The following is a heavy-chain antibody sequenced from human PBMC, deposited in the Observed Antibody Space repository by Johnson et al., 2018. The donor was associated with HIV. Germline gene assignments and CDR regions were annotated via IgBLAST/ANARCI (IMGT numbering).Heavy chain of an antibody. V-gene: IGHV3-23*04. D-gene: IGHD1-1*01. CDR2: ISGSGGST. J-gene: IGHJ3*02. CDR3: AKFFKGDNWKGDAFDS. Sequence: VQLVESGGGLVQPGGSLRLSCAASGFTFSSYAMSWVRQAPGKGLEWVSAISGSGGSTYYADSVKGRFTISRDNSKNTLYLQMNSLRAEDTAVYYCAKFFKGDNWKGDAFDSWGQGTMVTVSS. CDR1: GFTFSSYA.